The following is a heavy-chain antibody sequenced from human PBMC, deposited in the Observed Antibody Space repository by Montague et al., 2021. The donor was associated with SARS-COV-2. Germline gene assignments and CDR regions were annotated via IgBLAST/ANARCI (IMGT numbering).Heavy chain of an antibody. Sequence: PALVKPTQTLTLSCTFSGFSLSTSGMCVSWIRLPPGKALEWLALIDWDDDKYYSTSLKTRLTISKDTSKNQVVLTMTNMDPVDTATYYCARIWGATRGDAFDIWGQGTMVTVSS. J-gene: IGHJ3*02. CDR3: ARIWGATRGDAFDI. D-gene: IGHD1-26*01. CDR2: IDWDDDK. V-gene: IGHV2-70*01. CDR1: GFSLSTSGMC.